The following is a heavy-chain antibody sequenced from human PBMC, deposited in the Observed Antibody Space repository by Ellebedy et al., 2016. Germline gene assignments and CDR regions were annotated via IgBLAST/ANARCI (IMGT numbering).Heavy chain of an antibody. CDR2: ITGSGDRT. V-gene: IGHV3-23*01. CDR3: AKCRHINGCLLDY. D-gene: IGHD6-19*01. Sequence: GESLKISCAASGFSFSSYAMSWVRQAPGKGPEWVSTITGSGDRTNYADSVKGRFTISRDSSKNTLYLDMDSLRAEDTAIYYCAKCRHINGCLLDYWGQGILVTVSS. J-gene: IGHJ4*02. CDR1: GFSFSSYA.